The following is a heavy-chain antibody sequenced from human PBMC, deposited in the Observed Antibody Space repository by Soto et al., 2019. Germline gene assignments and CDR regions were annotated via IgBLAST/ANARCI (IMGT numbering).Heavy chain of an antibody. D-gene: IGHD6-13*01. CDR2: IGTAGDT. J-gene: IGHJ4*02. Sequence: GGSLRLSCAASGFTFSSYDMHWVRQATGKGLEWVSAIGTAGDTYYPGSVKGRFTISRENAKNSLYLQMNSLRAEDTAVYYCARRIAAAGNLYFDYWGQGTLVTVPQ. CDR1: GFTFSSYD. V-gene: IGHV3-13*01. CDR3: ARRIAAAGNLYFDY.